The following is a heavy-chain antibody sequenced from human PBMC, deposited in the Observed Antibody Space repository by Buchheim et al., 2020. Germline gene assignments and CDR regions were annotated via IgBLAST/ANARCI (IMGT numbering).Heavy chain of an antibody. CDR1: GFTFSSFG. D-gene: IGHD3-22*01. CDR3: AKNHYDGTLYYYFMDV. CDR2: ISYDGSSK. Sequence: QVQLVESGGGVVQPGRSLRLSCAASGFTFSSFGMHWVRQAPGKGLEWVAVISYDGSSKYYAESVKGRFTISRDNSKSTLYLQINSLRAEDTAVYYCAKNHYDGTLYYYFMDVWGKGTT. J-gene: IGHJ6*03. V-gene: IGHV3-30*18.